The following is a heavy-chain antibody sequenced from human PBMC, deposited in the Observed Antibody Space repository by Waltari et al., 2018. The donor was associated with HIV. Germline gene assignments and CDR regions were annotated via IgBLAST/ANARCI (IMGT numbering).Heavy chain of an antibody. J-gene: IGHJ4*02. CDR1: GRSITTYRYS. CDR3: ARRYSTTSHPGGAGYFDH. CDR2: IYYSGST. V-gene: IGHV4-39*02. D-gene: IGHD6-13*01. Sequence: LQLQESGPGLVKPSETLSLTCAVSGRSITTYRYSCVLIRQPPGKGLEWIGSIYYSGSTFNNPSLRGRVTISVDTSKNRFSLKLSSVTAADTAVYYCARRYSTTSHPGGAGYFDHWGQGTLVTVSS.